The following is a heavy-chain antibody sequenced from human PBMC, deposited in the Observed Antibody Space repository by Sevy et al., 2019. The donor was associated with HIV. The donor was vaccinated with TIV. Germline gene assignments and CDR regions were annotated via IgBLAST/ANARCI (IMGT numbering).Heavy chain of an antibody. D-gene: IGHD3-10*01. Sequence: SGPTLVNPTQTLTLTCTFSGFSLSTTGVGVGWIRQPPGKALEWLTVISWDDDKRYSPSLKSRLTITKDTSKNQVVLTMTNMDPVDTATFYCARYYYPSGGFDYWGQGTLVTVSS. CDR2: ISWDDDK. J-gene: IGHJ4*02. CDR3: ARYYYPSGGFDY. V-gene: IGHV2-5*02. CDR1: GFSLSTTGVG.